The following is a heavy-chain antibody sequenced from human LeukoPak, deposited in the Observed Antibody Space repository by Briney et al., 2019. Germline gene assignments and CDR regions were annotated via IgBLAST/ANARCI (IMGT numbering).Heavy chain of an antibody. CDR3: AKGEEGYSSSWYAY. J-gene: IGHJ4*02. D-gene: IGHD6-13*01. CDR1: GFTLSSYA. CDR2: ISGSGGST. V-gene: IGHV3-23*01. Sequence: GALRLSCVASGFTLSSYAMSWVRQAPGKGLEWVSGISGSGGSTYYADSVKGRFTISRDNSKNTLYLQMNSLRAEDTAVYYCAKGEEGYSSSWYAYWGQGTLVTVSS.